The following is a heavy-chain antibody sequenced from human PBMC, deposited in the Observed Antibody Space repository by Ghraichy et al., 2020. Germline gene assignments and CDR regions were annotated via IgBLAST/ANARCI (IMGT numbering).Heavy chain of an antibody. CDR3: AKVPSYYYDSSGYWAFDI. D-gene: IGHD3-22*01. V-gene: IGHV3-23*01. Sequence: GGSLRLSCAASGFTFGNYAMSWVRQAPGKGLEWVSAISGSGAGTYYAESVKGRFTISRDNSKNTLYLQMNSLRAEDTAVYYCAKVPSYYYDSSGYWAFDIWGQGTMVTVSS. J-gene: IGHJ3*02. CDR2: ISGSGAGT. CDR1: GFTFGNYA.